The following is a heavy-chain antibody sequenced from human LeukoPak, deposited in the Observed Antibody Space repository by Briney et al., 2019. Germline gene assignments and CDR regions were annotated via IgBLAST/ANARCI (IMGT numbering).Heavy chain of an antibody. J-gene: IGHJ5*02. CDR3: ARVQQQLTRGNWFDP. V-gene: IGHV3-11*01. CDR1: GFTFSDYY. CDR2: ISSSGSTI. D-gene: IGHD6-13*01. Sequence: GGSLTLSCAASGFTFSDYYMSWIRQAPGKGLEWVSYISSSGSTIYYADSVKGRFTISRDNAKNSLYLQMNSLRAEDTAMYYCARVQQQLTRGNWFDPWGQGTLVTVSS.